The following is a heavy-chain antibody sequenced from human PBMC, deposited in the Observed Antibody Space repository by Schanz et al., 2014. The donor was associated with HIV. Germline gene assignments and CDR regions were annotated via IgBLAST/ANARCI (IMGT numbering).Heavy chain of an antibody. CDR2: ISESGGRT. J-gene: IGHJ4*02. CDR1: GFTFSNYA. D-gene: IGHD3-22*01. V-gene: IGHV3-23*01. Sequence: EVQLLESRGGLVQPGGSLRLSCAASGFTFSNYAMSWVRQAPGKGLEWVSSISESGGRTYYADSVNGRFTISRDNSKNTLYLQMTTLRTEDTAVYYCAKPEYDSSGNSQSHFDYWGQGTLVTVSS. CDR3: AKPEYDSSGNSQSHFDY.